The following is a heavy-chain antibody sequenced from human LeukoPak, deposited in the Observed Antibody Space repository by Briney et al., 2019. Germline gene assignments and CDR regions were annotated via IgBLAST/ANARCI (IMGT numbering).Heavy chain of an antibody. D-gene: IGHD6-19*01. Sequence: GGSLRLSCAASGFTFSSYVMSWVRQAPGKGLECVSGISGSGDSTYYADSVKGRFTISRDNSKNTLYLQMNSLRAEDTAVYYCAKPLAPGYTSGWANFDYWGQGALVTVSS. CDR2: ISGSGDST. J-gene: IGHJ4*02. CDR1: GFTFSSYV. CDR3: AKPLAPGYTSGWANFDY. V-gene: IGHV3-23*01.